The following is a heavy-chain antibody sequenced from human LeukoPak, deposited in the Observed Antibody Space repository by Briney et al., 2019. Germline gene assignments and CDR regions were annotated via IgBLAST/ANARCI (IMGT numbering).Heavy chain of an antibody. V-gene: IGHV1-46*01. CDR3: ARGPHLFLTNYFIAY. CDR2: ISPSGGST. CDR1: GYTFTSNY. J-gene: IGHJ4*02. D-gene: IGHD3-9*01. Sequence: GASVKVSCKAFGYTFTSNYMHWVRQAPGQGPEWMGVISPSGGSTTYAQKFQGRVTLTRDMSTSTDYLELSSLRSDDTAMYYCARGPHLFLTNYFIAYWGQGTLVTVSS.